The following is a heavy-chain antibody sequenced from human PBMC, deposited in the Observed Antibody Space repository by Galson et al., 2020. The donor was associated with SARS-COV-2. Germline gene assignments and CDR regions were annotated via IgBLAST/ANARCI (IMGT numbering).Heavy chain of an antibody. D-gene: IGHD2-15*01. CDR1: GGSISSYY. CDR2: IYYSGST. Sequence: SETLSLTCTVSGGSISSYYWSWIRQPPGKGLEWIGYIYYSGSTNYNPSLKSRVTISVDTSKNQFSLKLSSVTAADTAVYYCARGVGGQSWFDPWGQGTLVTVSS. CDR3: ARGVGGQSWFDP. J-gene: IGHJ5*02. V-gene: IGHV4-59*01.